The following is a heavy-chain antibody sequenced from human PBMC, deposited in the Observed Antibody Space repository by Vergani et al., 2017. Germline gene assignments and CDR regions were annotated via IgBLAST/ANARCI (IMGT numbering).Heavy chain of an antibody. Sequence: QVQLQESGPGLVKTSETLSLTCSASGAPISYWCWSWLRQPAGKGLEWMGRLCPSGSTNYKPSLKSRVTMSIDTSKTQFSLELTSVTAADTAVYYCATGAGPFDIWGQGTLVTVSS. V-gene: IGHV4-4*07. D-gene: IGHD7-27*01. CDR3: ATGAGPFDI. CDR1: GAPISYWC. CDR2: LCPSGST. J-gene: IGHJ4*02.